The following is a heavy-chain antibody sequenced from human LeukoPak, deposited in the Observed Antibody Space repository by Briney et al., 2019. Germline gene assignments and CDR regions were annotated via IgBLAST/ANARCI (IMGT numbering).Heavy chain of an antibody. V-gene: IGHV3-53*05. CDR2: IYSGDDT. CDR1: GFSVGTNY. Sequence: GGSLRLSCAASGFSVGTNYMAWVRQAPGKGLEWVSVIYSGDDTYYTDSVKGRFTISRESSKNTLDLQMNGLRPEDKAVYYSARDRGDGYCTNTGCSHGFDIWGQGTMVTVSS. J-gene: IGHJ3*02. CDR3: ARDRGDGYCTNTGCSHGFDI. D-gene: IGHD2-2*01.